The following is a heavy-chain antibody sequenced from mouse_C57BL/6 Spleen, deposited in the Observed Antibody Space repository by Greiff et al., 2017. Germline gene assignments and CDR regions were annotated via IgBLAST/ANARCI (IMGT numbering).Heavy chain of an antibody. CDR2: IYPGDGDT. V-gene: IGHV1-82*01. CDR3: ARITTVVARMDY. J-gene: IGHJ4*01. Sequence: QVQLQQSGPELVKPGASVKISCKASGYAFSSSWMNWVKQRPGKGLEWIGRIYPGDGDTNYNGKFKGKATLTADKSSSTAYMQLSSLTSEDSAVYFCARITTVVARMDYWGQGTSVTVSS. D-gene: IGHD1-1*01. CDR1: GYAFSSSW.